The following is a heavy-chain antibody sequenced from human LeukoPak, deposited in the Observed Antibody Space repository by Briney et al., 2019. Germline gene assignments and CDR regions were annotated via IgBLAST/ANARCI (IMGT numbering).Heavy chain of an antibody. CDR2: ISGSGGNT. CDR1: GFTFSSYG. CDR3: AREERDGYNYYWYFDL. Sequence: PGGSLRLSCAASGFTFSSYGMSWVRQAPGKGLEWVSVISGSGGNTYYADSVKGRFTISRDNSKNTLYLQMNSLRAEDTAVYYCAREERDGYNYYWYFDLWGRGTLVTVSS. V-gene: IGHV3-23*01. J-gene: IGHJ2*01. D-gene: IGHD5-24*01.